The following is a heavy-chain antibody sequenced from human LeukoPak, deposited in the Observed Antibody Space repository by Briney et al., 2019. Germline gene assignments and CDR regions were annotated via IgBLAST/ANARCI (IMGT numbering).Heavy chain of an antibody. CDR3: PRGSGIASYYFDY. J-gene: IGHJ4*02. V-gene: IGHV3-7*01. CDR2: IKQDGSEK. D-gene: IGHD6-13*01. CDR1: GFTFSSYW. Sequence: PGGSLRLSXAASGFTFSSYWMSWVSQAPGKGLEWVANIKQDGSEKYYVDSVKGRFTISRDNAKNSLYLQLNSLRAEDTAVYYCPRGSGIASYYFDYWGQGTLVTVSS.